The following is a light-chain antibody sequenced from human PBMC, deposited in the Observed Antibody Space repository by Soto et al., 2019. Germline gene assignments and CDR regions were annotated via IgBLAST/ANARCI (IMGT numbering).Light chain of an antibody. CDR2: GAS. J-gene: IGKJ1*01. V-gene: IGKV3-20*01. CDR1: QSVSGGN. CDR3: QQYDRSPWT. Sequence: EIVLTQSPGTLSLSPGERATLSCRASQSVSGGNLAWYQRKPGQAPRLVIYGASTRAPGIPDRFTGRGSGTDFIVTISRLEPEDFAVYYCQQYDRSPWTFGQGTKVEIK.